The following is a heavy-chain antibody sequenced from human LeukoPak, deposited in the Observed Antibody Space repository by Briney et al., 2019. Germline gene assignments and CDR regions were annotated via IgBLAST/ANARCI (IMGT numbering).Heavy chain of an antibody. D-gene: IGHD3-22*01. CDR1: GYTFNTYG. Sequence: ASVKVSCKASGYTFNTYGITWVRQAPGQGLEWMGWISPYNGNTNYAQKFQGRVTLTTDTSTSTAYMELRSLRSDDTAVYYCARGPHERSGYPDDWGQGTLVTVS. V-gene: IGHV1-18*01. CDR2: ISPYNGNT. J-gene: IGHJ4*02. CDR3: ARGPHERSGYPDD.